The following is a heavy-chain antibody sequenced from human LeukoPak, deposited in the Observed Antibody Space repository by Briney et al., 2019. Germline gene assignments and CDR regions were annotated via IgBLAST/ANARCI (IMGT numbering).Heavy chain of an antibody. V-gene: IGHV4-61*01. CDR2: VYYSGST. CDR3: ARDSEQQLNYYGMDV. D-gene: IGHD6-13*01. CDR1: GVSISSDYYY. Sequence: AETLSLTCTVSGVSISSDYYYWSWIRQPPGKGLEWVVCVYYSGSTSYYHSLNSRVTISVDTSKRQFSLNLSSVNAADTAGYYCARDSEQQLNYYGMDVGRQGTTVSVCS. J-gene: IGHJ6*02.